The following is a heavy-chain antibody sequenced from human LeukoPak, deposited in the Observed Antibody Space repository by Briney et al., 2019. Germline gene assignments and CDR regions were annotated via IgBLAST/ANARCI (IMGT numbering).Heavy chain of an antibody. Sequence: SGGSLRLSCAASGFTFSSYAMHWVRQAPGKGLEWVAVISYDGSNKYYADSVKGRFTISRDNAKNSLYLQMNSLRDEDTAVYYCARDGAGYGDYSYYYGMDVWGQGTTVTVSS. D-gene: IGHD5-18*01. J-gene: IGHJ6*02. CDR1: GFTFSSYA. CDR3: ARDGAGYGDYSYYYGMDV. CDR2: ISYDGSNK. V-gene: IGHV3-30-3*01.